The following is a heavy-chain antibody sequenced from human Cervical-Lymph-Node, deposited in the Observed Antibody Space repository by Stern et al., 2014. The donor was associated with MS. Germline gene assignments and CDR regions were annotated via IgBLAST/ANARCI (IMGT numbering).Heavy chain of an antibody. Sequence: QVQLVQSGPGLVKPSHTLSLTCDVSGVSINSGAYYWSWIRQHPGKGPEWIGYIYYSGSTNYNPSLKSRVELSLDTSQNQFSLNLTSVTAADSAVYYCARVGGGGYQIFWGQGTLVTVSS. J-gene: IGHJ4*02. CDR2: IYYSGST. V-gene: IGHV4-31*11. D-gene: IGHD3-22*01. CDR1: GVSINSGAYY. CDR3: ARVGGGGYQIF.